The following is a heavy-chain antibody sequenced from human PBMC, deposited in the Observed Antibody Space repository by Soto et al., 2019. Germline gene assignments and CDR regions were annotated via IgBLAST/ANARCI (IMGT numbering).Heavy chain of an antibody. V-gene: IGHV4-59*01. D-gene: IGHD2-15*01. CDR2: MYSSGYT. Sequence: QVQLQESGPGLVKPSETLSLTCTVSGDSFSDYKWSWIRQPPGKGLEYIGYMYSSGYTDYNPSLKSRVTMSIDTSKNQYSLKLSSASAADTAVYYCAREWSAFDYWGQGTLVTVSS. J-gene: IGHJ4*02. CDR1: GDSFSDYK. CDR3: AREWSAFDY.